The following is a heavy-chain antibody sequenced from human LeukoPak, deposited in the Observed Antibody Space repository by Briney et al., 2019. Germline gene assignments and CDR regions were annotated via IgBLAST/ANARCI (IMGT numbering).Heavy chain of an antibody. CDR1: GFTFSDHC. V-gene: IGHV3-72*01. CDR2: TKNKAKSYTT. Sequence: VGCLRLSCAASGFTFSDHCMDWVRQAPGKGLEWVGRTKNKAKSYTTEYAASVKGRFTISRDDSKKSLYLQMNSLKTEDTAVYYCARESGGGVLGYFDLWGRGTLVSVSS. D-gene: IGHD3-10*01. CDR3: ARESGGGVLGYFDL. J-gene: IGHJ2*01.